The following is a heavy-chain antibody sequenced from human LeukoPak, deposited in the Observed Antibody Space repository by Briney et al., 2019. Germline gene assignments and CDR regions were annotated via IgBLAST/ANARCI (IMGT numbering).Heavy chain of an antibody. V-gene: IGHV3-23*01. D-gene: IGHD1-26*01. Sequence: PGGSLRLSCVGSGFTFDTYGMSWVRQAPGQGLEWVSGIGAKGLGTSYAASVKGRLTISRDNSKKTLSLHMDSLRAEDTAIYYCAKDFNIVDAFDMWGLGSTVIVSS. CDR3: AKDFNIVDAFDM. CDR1: GFTFDTYG. CDR2: IGAKGLGT. J-gene: IGHJ3*02.